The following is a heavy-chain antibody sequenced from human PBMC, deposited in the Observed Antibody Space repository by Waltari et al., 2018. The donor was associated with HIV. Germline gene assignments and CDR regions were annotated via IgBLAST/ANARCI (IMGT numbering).Heavy chain of an antibody. J-gene: IGHJ6*02. CDR1: GFTFSSYG. V-gene: IGHV3-21*01. Sequence: EVQLVESGGGLVKPGGSLRLSCAGPGFTFSSYGMNWVRQGPGKGLEWVAYISSSSGHMKYADSVKGRFTISRDNAKNSLYLQINSLRAEDTAVYYCASRSSGRVAYGLDVWGQGTTVIVSS. CDR2: ISSSSGHM. CDR3: ASRSSGRVAYGLDV. D-gene: IGHD6-19*01.